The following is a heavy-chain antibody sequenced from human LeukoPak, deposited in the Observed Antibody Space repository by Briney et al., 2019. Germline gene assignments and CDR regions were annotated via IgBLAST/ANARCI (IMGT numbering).Heavy chain of an antibody. CDR2: INPNSGDT. CDR1: GYTFTGYW. CDR3: ARDQAATNTQVRFCLD. J-gene: IGHJ4*02. D-gene: IGHD3-9*01. V-gene: IGHV1-2*02. Sequence: ASVKVSCKASGYTFTGYWMHWVRQAPGQGLEWMGWINPNSGDTNYGQKFQGRVTMTTDTSTSTAYVDLRSLRSDDTAVYYCARDQAATNTQVRFCLDWGQGTLVTVSS.